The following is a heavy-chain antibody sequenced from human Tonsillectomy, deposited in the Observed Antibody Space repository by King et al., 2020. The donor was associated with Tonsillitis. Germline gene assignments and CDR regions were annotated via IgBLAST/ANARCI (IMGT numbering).Heavy chain of an antibody. CDR3: DKAGDGWFGELPDY. D-gene: IGHD3-10*01. CDR2: ISYDGSNK. CDR1: GFTFSSYG. Sequence: VQLVESGGGVVQPGRSLRLSCAASGFTFSSYGMHWVRQAPGKGLEWVVVISYDGSNKYYTASVKGRFTISRDNSKNTLYLQRNSLRAEDTAVYYCDKAGDGWFGELPDYWGQGTLVTVSS. V-gene: IGHV3-30*18. J-gene: IGHJ4*02.